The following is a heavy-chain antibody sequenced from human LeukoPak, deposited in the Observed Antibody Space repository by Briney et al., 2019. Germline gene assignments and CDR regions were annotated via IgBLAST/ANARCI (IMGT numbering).Heavy chain of an antibody. V-gene: IGHV4-4*07. CDR3: ARHVAGHDDPLWFDP. Sequence: PSETLSLTCTVSGDSISSFYWTWIRQPAGKGLEWIGRIYTSGSTNYNPSLKSRVTMSVDTSKNQFSLKLSSVTAADTAVYYCARHVAGHDDPLWFDPWGQGTLVTVSS. CDR2: IYTSGST. J-gene: IGHJ5*02. CDR1: GDSISSFY. D-gene: IGHD1-1*01.